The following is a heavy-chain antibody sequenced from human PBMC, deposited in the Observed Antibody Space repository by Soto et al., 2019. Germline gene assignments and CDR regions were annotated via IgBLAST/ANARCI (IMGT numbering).Heavy chain of an antibody. Sequence: GGSLRLSCAASGFTFSSYAMHWVRQAPGKGLEWVAVISYDGSNKYYADSVKGRFTISRDNSKNTLYLQMNSLRAEDTAVYYCAGDRAVAGMGTFDYWGQGTLVTVSS. CDR2: ISYDGSNK. J-gene: IGHJ4*02. CDR3: AGDRAVAGMGTFDY. V-gene: IGHV3-30-3*01. D-gene: IGHD6-19*01. CDR1: GFTFSSYA.